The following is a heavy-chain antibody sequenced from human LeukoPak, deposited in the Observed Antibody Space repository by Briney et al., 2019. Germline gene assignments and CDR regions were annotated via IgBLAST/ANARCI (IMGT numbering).Heavy chain of an antibody. D-gene: IGHD4-23*01. J-gene: IGHJ4*02. CDR3: ARATSATTVVTPGFDY. V-gene: IGHV3-33*08. CDR1: GFIFRSYP. Sequence: GRSLRLSCAASGFIFRSYPMHWVRQAPGKGLEWVAVIWYDGSNKYYADSVKGRFTISRDNSKNTLYLQMNSLRAEDTAVYYCARATSATTVVTPGFDYWGQGTLVTVSS. CDR2: IWYDGSNK.